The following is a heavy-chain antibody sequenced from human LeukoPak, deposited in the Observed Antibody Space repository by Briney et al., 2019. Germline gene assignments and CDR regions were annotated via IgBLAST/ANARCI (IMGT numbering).Heavy chain of an antibody. CDR3: ARDETVAAAGPEGY. D-gene: IGHD6-13*01. CDR2: ISNNGGST. V-gene: IGHV3-64*01. J-gene: IGHJ4*02. Sequence: PGGSLRLSCAASGFTFSAYTMQWVRQAPGKGLEYVSAISNNGGSTYYANSVKGRFTISRDNAKNSLYLQMNSLRAEDTAVYYCARDETVAAAGPEGYWGQGTLVTVSS. CDR1: GFTFSAYT.